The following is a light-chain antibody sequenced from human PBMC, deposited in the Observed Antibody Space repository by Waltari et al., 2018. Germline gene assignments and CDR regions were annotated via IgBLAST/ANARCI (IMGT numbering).Light chain of an antibody. Sequence: EIVLTQAPGTLSLSPGERATIPCRASQTVRTTYLAWYQQKPGQAPTLLIYGASSRATGIPDRFSGSGSGTDFSLTISSLEPEDFAVYYCQQYDISPLTFGGGTKVEIK. J-gene: IGKJ4*01. CDR1: QTVRTTY. V-gene: IGKV3-20*01. CDR3: QQYDISPLT. CDR2: GAS.